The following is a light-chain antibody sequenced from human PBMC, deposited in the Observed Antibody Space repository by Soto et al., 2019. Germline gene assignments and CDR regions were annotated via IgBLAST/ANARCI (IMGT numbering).Light chain of an antibody. J-gene: IGKJ1*01. V-gene: IGKV1-5*03. Sequence: DIQMTQSPSTLSASVGDSVTITCRASQSISSWLDWYQQKPGQAPNLLIYKASSLQSGVPSRFSGSGSGTEFTLTISSLQPDDFATYYCQQYNIYPWTFGEGTKVEI. CDR1: QSISSW. CDR2: KAS. CDR3: QQYNIYPWT.